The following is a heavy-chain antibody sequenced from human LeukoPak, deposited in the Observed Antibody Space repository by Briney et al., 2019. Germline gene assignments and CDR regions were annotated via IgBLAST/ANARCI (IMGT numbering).Heavy chain of an antibody. D-gene: IGHD1-26*01. CDR1: GGSISSSSYY. J-gene: IGHJ6*03. Sequence: NPSETLSLTCTVSGGSISSSSYYWGWIRQPPGKGLEWIGSIYYNWNTYYNPSLKSRVTMSVDTSKNQFSLKLSSVTAADTAVYYCARGAISSGSYYYYYYYYMDVWGKGTTVTVSS. CDR2: IYYNWNT. CDR3: ARGAISSGSYYYYYYYYMDV. V-gene: IGHV4-39*07.